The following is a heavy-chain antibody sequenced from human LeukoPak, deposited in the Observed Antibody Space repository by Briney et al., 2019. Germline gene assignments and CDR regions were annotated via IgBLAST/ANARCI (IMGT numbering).Heavy chain of an antibody. V-gene: IGHV4-59*08. D-gene: IGHD1-26*01. J-gene: IGHJ4*02. Sequence: PSETLSLTCTVSGGSSSTYFWSWIRQPPAKGLEWIGHIYFSGSTNYNPSLKSRVTISVDTSKNQFSLKLSSVTAADTAVYYCARHKSSGTYPLDYWGQGTLVTVSS. CDR1: GGSSSTYF. CDR3: ARHKSSGTYPLDY. CDR2: IYFSGST.